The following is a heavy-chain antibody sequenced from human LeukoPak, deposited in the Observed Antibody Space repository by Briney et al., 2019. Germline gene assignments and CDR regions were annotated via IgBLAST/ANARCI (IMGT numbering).Heavy chain of an antibody. J-gene: IGHJ4*02. CDR3: ARVPSTVTTTGYFDY. CDR2: INPNSGGT. V-gene: IGHV1-2*02. CDR1: GYTFIGYY. D-gene: IGHD4-17*01. Sequence: ASVKVSCKASGYTFIGYYMHWVRQAPGQGLEWMGWINPNSGGTNYAQKFQGRVTMTRDTSISTAYMEPSRLRSDDTAVYYCARVPSTVTTTGYFDYWGQGTLVTVSS.